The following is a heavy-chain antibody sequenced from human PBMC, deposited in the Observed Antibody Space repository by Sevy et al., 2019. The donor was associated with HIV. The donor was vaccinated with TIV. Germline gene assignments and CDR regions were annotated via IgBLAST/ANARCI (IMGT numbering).Heavy chain of an antibody. Sequence: GGSLRLSCAASGFTFSSYWMSWVRQAPGKGLEWVANINQDGSEKHYGDSVKGRVTISRDSSKNSLFLQVHSLRVEDTAVYYCARDVCTNGVCYYFDYWGQGTLVTVSS. V-gene: IGHV3-7*01. J-gene: IGHJ4*02. CDR2: INQDGSEK. CDR3: ARDVCTNGVCYYFDY. CDR1: GFTFSSYW. D-gene: IGHD2-8*01.